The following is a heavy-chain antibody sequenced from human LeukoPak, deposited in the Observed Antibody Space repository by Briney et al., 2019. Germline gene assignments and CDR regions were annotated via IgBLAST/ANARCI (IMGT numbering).Heavy chain of an antibody. Sequence: PSETLSLTCTVSGGSISSGDYYWSWIRQPPGKGLEWIGRIYTSGSTNYNPSLKSRVTISVDTSKNQFSLKLSSVTAADTAVYYCAREGMTTNPSNWFDPWGQGTLVTVSS. CDR1: GGSISSGDYY. D-gene: IGHD4-11*01. CDR3: AREGMTTNPSNWFDP. CDR2: IYTSGST. J-gene: IGHJ5*02. V-gene: IGHV4-61*02.